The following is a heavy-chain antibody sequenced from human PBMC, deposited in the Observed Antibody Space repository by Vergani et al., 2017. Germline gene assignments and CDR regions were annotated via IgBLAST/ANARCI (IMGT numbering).Heavy chain of an antibody. CDR2: IKSDGSIT. V-gene: IGHV3-74*03. CDR3: AKDGRENSDYGYFDY. CDR1: GFSFNSYW. Sequence: QLVESGGGWVQPGGSLRLSCSASGFSFNSYWMHWVRQVPGKGLLWVSRIKSDGSITAYADSVKGRFTISRDTSKKTLSLQMRSLRADDTAVYYCAKDGRENSDYGYFDYWGQGTLVTVSS. D-gene: IGHD4-17*01. J-gene: IGHJ4*02.